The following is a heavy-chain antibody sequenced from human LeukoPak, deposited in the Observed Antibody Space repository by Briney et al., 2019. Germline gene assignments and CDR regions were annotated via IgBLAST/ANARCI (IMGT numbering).Heavy chain of an antibody. V-gene: IGHV3-30*02. CDR3: AKDGTTVTTIWYFDY. Sequence: GGSLRLSCAASGFTFSSYGMHWVRQAPGKGLEWVTFIRYDGSNKHYADSVKGRFTISKDNSKNTLYLQMNSLRAEDTAVYYCAKDGTTVTTIWYFDYWGQGTLVTVSS. CDR1: GFTFSSYG. D-gene: IGHD4-11*01. CDR2: IRYDGSNK. J-gene: IGHJ4*02.